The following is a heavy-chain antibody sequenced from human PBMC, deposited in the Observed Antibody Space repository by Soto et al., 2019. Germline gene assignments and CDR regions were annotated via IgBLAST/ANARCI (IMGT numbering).Heavy chain of an antibody. J-gene: IGHJ4*02. Sequence: QVQLVESGGGVVQPGKSLRLSCAASGFTFSSYGMHWVRQAPGKGLEWVAVIWYDGRNTNYADSVKGRFTISRDNSKNTLYLQMNSQRGEDTAVYYCAREREWYIAREYFGYWGQGTLVTVSS. V-gene: IGHV3-33*01. CDR2: IWYDGRNT. CDR1: GFTFSSYG. CDR3: AREREWYIAREYFGY. D-gene: IGHD3-3*01.